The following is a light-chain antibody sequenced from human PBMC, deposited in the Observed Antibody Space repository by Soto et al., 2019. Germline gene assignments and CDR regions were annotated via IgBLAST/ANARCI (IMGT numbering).Light chain of an antibody. CDR1: QSLNSNS. V-gene: IGKV3-20*01. CDR2: GAS. Sequence: EIVLAQSPGTLSLSPGESATFSCRASQSLNSNSLAWYQHSPGHAPRLLIYGASSRATGIQDRFSGSGSGTDFTLTISRLEPEDFALYFCQQYERPPFAFGQGTKLEIK. J-gene: IGKJ2*01. CDR3: QQYERPPFA.